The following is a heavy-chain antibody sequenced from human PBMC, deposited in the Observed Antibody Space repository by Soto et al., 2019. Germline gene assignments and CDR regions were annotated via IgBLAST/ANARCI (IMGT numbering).Heavy chain of an antibody. Sequence: SETLSLTCTVSGGSISSGGYYWSWIRQHPGKGLEWIGYIYYSGSTYYNPSLKSRVTISVDTSKNQFSLKLNSVTAADTAVYYCARMVTKNWFDPWGQGTLVTVSS. CDR3: ARMVTKNWFDP. D-gene: IGHD2-21*02. J-gene: IGHJ5*02. V-gene: IGHV4-31*03. CDR1: GGSISSGGYY. CDR2: IYYSGST.